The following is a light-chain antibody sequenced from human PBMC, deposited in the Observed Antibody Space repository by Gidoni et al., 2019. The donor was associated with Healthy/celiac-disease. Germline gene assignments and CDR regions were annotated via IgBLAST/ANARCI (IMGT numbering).Light chain of an antibody. CDR1: QSVSSY. CDR2: EAS. CDR3: QQRSNWPPQRT. Sequence: EIVLTQSPATLSLSPGERATLSCRASQSVSSYLAWYQQKPGQAPRLLIYEASNRATGIPARFRGSGSGTDFTLTISSLEPEDFAVYYCQQRSNWPPQRTFGQGTKVEIK. J-gene: IGKJ1*01. V-gene: IGKV3-11*01.